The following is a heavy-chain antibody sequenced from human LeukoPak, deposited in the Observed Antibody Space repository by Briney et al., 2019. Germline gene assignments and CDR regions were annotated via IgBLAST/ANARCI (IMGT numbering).Heavy chain of an antibody. CDR1: GCTFDDYG. CDR3: ARGGYRQLAYFDY. CDR2: INWNGGTT. V-gene: IGHV3-20*04. Sequence: GGSLRLSCEASGCTFDDYGMTWVRQVPGKGLEWISSINWNGGTTSYADSVKGRFTISRDNDKNSLYLQMNSLRAEDTALYYCARGGYRQLAYFDYWGQGALVTVSS. D-gene: IGHD3-16*02. J-gene: IGHJ4*02.